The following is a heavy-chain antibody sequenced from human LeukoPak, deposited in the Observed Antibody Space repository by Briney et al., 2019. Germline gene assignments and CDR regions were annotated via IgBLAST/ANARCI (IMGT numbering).Heavy chain of an antibody. CDR1: GFTFGSHA. CDR3: ATSGYSGYDRPS. V-gene: IGHV3-23*01. D-gene: IGHD5-12*01. Sequence: PGGSLRLSCVASGFTFGSHAMAWVRQAPGKGLEWVSVNGYSAGTNYADSVKGRFTISRDNSKNTLYLQMNSLRAEDTAVYYCATSGYSGYDRPSWGQGTLVTV. CDR2: NGYSAGT. J-gene: IGHJ5*02.